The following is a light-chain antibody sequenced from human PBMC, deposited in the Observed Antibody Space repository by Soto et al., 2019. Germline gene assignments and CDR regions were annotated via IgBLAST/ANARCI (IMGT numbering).Light chain of an antibody. Sequence: AIQMTQSPSSLSASVGDRVTITCRASQDIRNDLDWYQQKPGKAPKLLIYAASNLQNGVPSRFSGSGSGTDFTLTISSLQPEDFATYYCLQSYSTPRTFGHGTKLEIK. J-gene: IGKJ2*01. V-gene: IGKV1-6*01. CDR2: AAS. CDR1: QDIRND. CDR3: LQSYSTPRT.